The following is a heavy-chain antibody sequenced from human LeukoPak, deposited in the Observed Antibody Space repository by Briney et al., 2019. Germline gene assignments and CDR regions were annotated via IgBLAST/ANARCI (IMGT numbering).Heavy chain of an antibody. CDR3: ARGGGLFV. V-gene: IGHV4-39*07. D-gene: IGHD3-10*01. J-gene: IGHJ4*02. CDR1: SGSISTSNYY. CDR2: IFYSGST. Sequence: SETLSLTCTVSSGSISTSNYYWGWVRQPPGKALEWIGNIFYSGSTYYSPSLKSRVTISVDTSKNQFSLKLSSVTAADTAVYYCARGGGLFVWGQGTLVTVSS.